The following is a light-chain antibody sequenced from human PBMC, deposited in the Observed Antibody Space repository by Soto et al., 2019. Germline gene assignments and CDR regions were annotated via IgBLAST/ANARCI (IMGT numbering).Light chain of an antibody. J-gene: IGKJ1*01. V-gene: IGKV3-20*01. Sequence: EIVLTQSPGTLSLSPGERATLSCRASQSVGGSYVGWYQQKPGQGPRLLIFGPFSRATGIPDRFSGSGSGTGFTLIISRLEPEDFAVYSCQLFGSSLPFGRGTKVEIK. CDR2: GPF. CDR3: QLFGSSLP. CDR1: QSVGGSY.